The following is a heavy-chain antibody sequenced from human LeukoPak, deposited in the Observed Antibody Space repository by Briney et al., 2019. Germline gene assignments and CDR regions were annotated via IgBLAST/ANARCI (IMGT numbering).Heavy chain of an antibody. Sequence: NPSQTLSLTCTVSGDSIGGDHYWNWIRQPAGKGLEWIGRIYSSVSNQYNPSTQYNPSLRSRVTISKDTSKNQFSLKLNFVTAADTAVYYCAKDLYYHSGSFRVSSLVTWGQGTLVTVSS. CDR1: GDSIGGDHY. J-gene: IGHJ5*02. CDR2: IYSSVSNQYNPST. V-gene: IGHV4-61*02. CDR3: AKDLYYHSGSFRVSSLVT. D-gene: IGHD3-10*01.